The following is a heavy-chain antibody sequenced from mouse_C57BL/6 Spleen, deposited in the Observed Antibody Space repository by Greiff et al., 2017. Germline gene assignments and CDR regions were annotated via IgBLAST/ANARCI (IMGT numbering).Heavy chain of an antibody. CDR3: ARDEEKGYFDY. Sequence: EVKLVESEGGLVQPGSSMKLSCTASGFTFSDYYMAWVRQVPEKGLEWVANINYDGSSTYYLDSLKSRFIISRDNAKNILYLQMSSLKSEDTATYYCARDEEKGYFDYWGQGTTLTVSS. CDR1: GFTFSDYY. V-gene: IGHV5-16*01. J-gene: IGHJ2*01. CDR2: INYDGSST.